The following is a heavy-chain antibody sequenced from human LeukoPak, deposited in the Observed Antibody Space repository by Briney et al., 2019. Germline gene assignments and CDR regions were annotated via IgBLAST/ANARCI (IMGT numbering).Heavy chain of an antibody. J-gene: IGHJ3*02. D-gene: IGHD4-17*01. CDR1: GGSISSYY. Sequence: SETLSLTCTVSGGSISSYYWSWIRQPPGKGLEWIGYIYYSGSTNYNPSLKSRVTISVDTSKNQFSLKLSSVTAADTAVYYCARDRYGDYPDAFDIWGQGTMVSVSS. V-gene: IGHV4-59*01. CDR3: ARDRYGDYPDAFDI. CDR2: IYYSGST.